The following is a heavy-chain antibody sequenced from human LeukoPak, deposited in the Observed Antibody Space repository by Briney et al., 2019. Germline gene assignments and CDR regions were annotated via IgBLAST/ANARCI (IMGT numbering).Heavy chain of an antibody. Sequence: PSETLSLTCTVSGGSISSSSYYWGWIRQPPGKGLEWIGSIYYSGSTYYNPSLKSRVTISVDTSKNQFSLKLSSVTAADTAVYYCARDLAYDFWSGSPLLGYYYMDVWGKGTTVTVSS. J-gene: IGHJ6*03. CDR2: IYYSGST. CDR1: GGSISSSSYY. D-gene: IGHD3-3*01. CDR3: ARDLAYDFWSGSPLLGYYYMDV. V-gene: IGHV4-39*02.